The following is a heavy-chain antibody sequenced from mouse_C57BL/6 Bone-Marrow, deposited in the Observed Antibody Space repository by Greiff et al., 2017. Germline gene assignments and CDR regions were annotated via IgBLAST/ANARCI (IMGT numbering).Heavy chain of an antibody. D-gene: IGHD3-2*02. CDR3: ARKSAQATSFAY. Sequence: QVQLQQPGAELVMPGASVKLSCKASGYTFTSYWMHWVTQRSGQGLEWIGEIDPSDSYTNYNQKFKVKSTLTVDKSSSTAYMQLSSLTSEDSAVYYCARKSAQATSFAYWGQGTLVTVSA. J-gene: IGHJ3*01. V-gene: IGHV1-69*01. CDR2: IDPSDSYT. CDR1: GYTFTSYW.